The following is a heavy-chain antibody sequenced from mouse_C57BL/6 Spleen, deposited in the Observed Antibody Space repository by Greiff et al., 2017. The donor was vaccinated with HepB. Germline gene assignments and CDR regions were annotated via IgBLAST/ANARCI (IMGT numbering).Heavy chain of an antibody. CDR1: GYTFTDYY. D-gene: IGHD2-2*01. J-gene: IGHJ2*01. Sequence: QVQLQQSGAELVRPGASVKLSCKASGYTFTDYYINWVKQRPGQGLEWIAWIYPGSGNTYYNEKFKGKATLTAEKSSSTAYMQLSSLTSEDSAVYFCARTRSTMVTTEGNYFDYWGQGTTLTVSS. CDR2: IYPGSGNT. CDR3: ARTRSTMVTTEGNYFDY. V-gene: IGHV1-76*01.